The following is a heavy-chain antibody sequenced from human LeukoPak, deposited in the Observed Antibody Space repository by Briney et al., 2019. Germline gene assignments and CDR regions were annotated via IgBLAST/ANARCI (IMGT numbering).Heavy chain of an antibody. D-gene: IGHD1-26*01. CDR1: GFTFSSYG. J-gene: IGHJ4*02. CDR3: ARQGIVGAKRYFDY. V-gene: IGHV4-34*01. CDR2: INHSGST. Sequence: GSLRLSCAASGFTFSSYGMSWVRQAPGKGLEWIGEINHSGSTNYNPSLKSRVTISVDTSKNQFSLKLSSVTAADTAVYYCARQGIVGAKRYFDYWGQGTLVTVSS.